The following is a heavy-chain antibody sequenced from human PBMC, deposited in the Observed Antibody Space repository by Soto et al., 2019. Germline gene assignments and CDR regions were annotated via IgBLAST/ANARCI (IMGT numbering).Heavy chain of an antibody. J-gene: IGHJ1*01. D-gene: IGHD3-22*01. CDR2: IYHSGST. CDR3: ARLIPPDLTGYCYGIMDI. CDR1: GGSIRGSPYY. V-gene: IGHV4-39*01. Sequence: SETLSLTCSVSGGSIRGSPYYWGWIRQSPGKGLEWVGSIYHSGSTYHNLSLKSRVTMSVDTSKNQFSLKVRYVTAADTAVYYCARLIPPDLTGYCYGIMDIWGPGAMATVYS.